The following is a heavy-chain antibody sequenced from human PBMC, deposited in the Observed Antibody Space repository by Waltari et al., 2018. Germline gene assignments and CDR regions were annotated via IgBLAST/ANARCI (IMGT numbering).Heavy chain of an antibody. D-gene: IGHD2-21*01. CDR3: ARAPLRGVVVIAIPSNWFDP. Sequence: QVQLVQSGAEVKKPGASVKVSCKASGYTFTGYYMHWVRQAPGQGLEWMGRINPNSGGTNYAQKFQGRVTRTRDTSISTAYMELSRLRSDDTAVYYCARAPLRGVVVIAIPSNWFDPWGQGTLVTVSS. CDR2: INPNSGGT. CDR1: GYTFTGYY. J-gene: IGHJ5*02. V-gene: IGHV1-2*06.